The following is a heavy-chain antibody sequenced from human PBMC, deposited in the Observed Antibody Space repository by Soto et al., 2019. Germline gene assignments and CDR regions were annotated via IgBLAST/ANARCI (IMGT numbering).Heavy chain of an antibody. V-gene: IGHV1-46*01. CDR3: AREYYDFWSGYYGPVKGEIYGMDV. CDR1: GYTFTGYY. D-gene: IGHD3-3*01. Sequence: ASVKVSCKASGYTFTGYYMHWVRQAPGQGLEWMGIINPSGGSTSYAQKFQGRVTMTRDTSTSTVYMELSSLRSEDTAVYYCAREYYDFWSGYYGPVKGEIYGMDVWGQGTTVTVSS. J-gene: IGHJ6*02. CDR2: INPSGGST.